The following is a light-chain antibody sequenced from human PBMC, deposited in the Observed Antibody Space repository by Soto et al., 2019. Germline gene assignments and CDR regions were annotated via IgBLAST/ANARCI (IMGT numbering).Light chain of an antibody. Sequence: DIPMTQSPSSLSASVGDRVTITCRASQSISSYLNWYQQKPGKAPKLLIYAASSLQSGVPSRFSGSGSGTDFNLTISSLQPEDFSTYDCQQSYSTPRTFGQGTKVEIK. CDR1: QSISSY. CDR3: QQSYSTPRT. J-gene: IGKJ1*01. V-gene: IGKV1-39*01. CDR2: AAS.